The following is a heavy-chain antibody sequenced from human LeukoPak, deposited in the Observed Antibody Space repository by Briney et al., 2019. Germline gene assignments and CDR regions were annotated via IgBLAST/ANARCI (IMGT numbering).Heavy chain of an antibody. CDR3: ARHGNKAGVWFDP. CDR2: IYHSGST. D-gene: IGHD1/OR15-1a*01. Sequence: ASETLSLTCTVSGGSISSGGYYWSWIRQPPGKGLEWIGYIYHSGSTYYNPSLKSRVTISVDTSKNQFSLKLSSVTAADTAVYYCARHGNKAGVWFDPWGQGTLVTVSS. J-gene: IGHJ5*02. CDR1: GGSISSGGYY. V-gene: IGHV4-30-2*01.